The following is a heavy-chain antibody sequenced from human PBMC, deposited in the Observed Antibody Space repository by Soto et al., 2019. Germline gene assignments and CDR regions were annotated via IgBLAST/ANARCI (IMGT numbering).Heavy chain of an antibody. CDR1: GFTLSSYA. CDR2: ISGSGGTT. D-gene: IGHD3-22*01. J-gene: IGHJ4*02. CDR3: AKVERYYYDSSGYYSSPRF. Sequence: EVQLLESGGGLVQPGGSLRLSCAASGFTLSSYAMSWVRQAPGKGLEWVSAISGSGGTTYYADSVKGRFTISRDTSKNTLYLQMNSLRAEDTAVYYCAKVERYYYDSSGYYSSPRFCGQGTLVTVSS. V-gene: IGHV3-23*01.